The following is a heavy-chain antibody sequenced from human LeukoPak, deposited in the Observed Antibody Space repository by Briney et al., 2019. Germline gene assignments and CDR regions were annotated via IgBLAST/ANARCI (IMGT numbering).Heavy chain of an antibody. Sequence: SETLSLTCTISGGSISSYYWSWIRQPPGKGLEWIGYIYYSGSTNYNPSLKSRVTISVDTSKNQFSLKLSSVTAADTAVYYCARHITMVRGVIDVWGQGTTVTVSS. CDR3: ARHITMVRGVIDV. V-gene: IGHV4-59*08. CDR1: GGSISSYY. J-gene: IGHJ6*02. CDR2: IYYSGST. D-gene: IGHD3-10*01.